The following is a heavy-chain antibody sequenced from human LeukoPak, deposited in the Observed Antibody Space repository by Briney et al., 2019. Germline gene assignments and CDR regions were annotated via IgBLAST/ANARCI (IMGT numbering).Heavy chain of an antibody. D-gene: IGHD3-22*01. CDR3: ARALRYDSSGPTDAFDI. CDR1: GFTFSSYD. J-gene: IGHJ3*02. CDR2: IGTAGDT. Sequence: GGSLRLSCAASGFTFSSYDMHWVRQATGKGLEWVSAIGTAGDTYYPGSVKGRFTISRENAKNSLYLQMNSLRARDTAVYYCARALRYDSSGPTDAFDIWGQGTMVTVSS. V-gene: IGHV3-13*01.